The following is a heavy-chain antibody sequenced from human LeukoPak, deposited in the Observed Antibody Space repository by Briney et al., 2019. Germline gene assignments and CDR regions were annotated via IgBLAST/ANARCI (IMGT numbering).Heavy chain of an antibody. CDR3: ARGVTSGYASDYYFDY. Sequence: SGTLSLTCTVSGGSISSYSWSWIRQPPGKGLEWIGYIYYSGSTNYNPSLKSRVTISVDTSKNQFSLKLSSVTAADTAVYYCARGVTSGYASDYYFDYWGQGTLLTVSP. J-gene: IGHJ4*02. CDR2: IYYSGST. D-gene: IGHD5-12*01. V-gene: IGHV4-59*01. CDR1: GGSISSYS.